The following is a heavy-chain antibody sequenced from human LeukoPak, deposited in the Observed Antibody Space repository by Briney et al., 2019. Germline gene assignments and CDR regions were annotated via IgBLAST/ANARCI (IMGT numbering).Heavy chain of an antibody. V-gene: IGHV3-23*01. J-gene: IGHJ3*02. CDR2: ISGSGGST. CDR3: AKVSSSLAFDI. CDR1: GFTFSSYA. Sequence: GGSLRLSCAGSGFTFSSYAISLGRQAPGEGVGGVSAISGSGGSTYYADSVKGRFTISRDNSKNTLYLQMNSLRAEDTAVYYCAKVSSSLAFDIWGQGTMVTVSS. D-gene: IGHD6-13*01.